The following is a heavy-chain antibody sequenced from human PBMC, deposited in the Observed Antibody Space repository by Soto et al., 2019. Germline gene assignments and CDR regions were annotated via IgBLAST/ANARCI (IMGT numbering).Heavy chain of an antibody. CDR3: AREVAPAALPPSSLMDV. Sequence: EVQLVESGGGLVQPGRSLRLSCTASGFTFGDYAMSWVRQAPGKGLEWVGFIRSKAYGGTTEYAASVKGRFTISRDNAKNTLYLQMNSLRAEDTAMYYCAREVAPAALPPSSLMDVWGQGTTVTVSS. D-gene: IGHD2-2*01. CDR2: IRSKAYGGTT. CDR1: GFTFGDYA. V-gene: IGHV3-49*04. J-gene: IGHJ6*02.